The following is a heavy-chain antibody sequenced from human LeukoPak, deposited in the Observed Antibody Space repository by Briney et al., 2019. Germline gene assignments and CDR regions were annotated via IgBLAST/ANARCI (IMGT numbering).Heavy chain of an antibody. V-gene: IGHV4-30-2*05. CDR1: GGSISSGGYS. CDR3: ARDRGTAMVLY. CDR2: IYHSGST. D-gene: IGHD5-18*01. Sequence: PSETPSLTCAVFGGSISSGGYSWSWIRQPPGKGLEWIGYIYHSGSTYYNPSLKSRVAISVDTSKNQFSLKLSSVTAADTAVYYCARDRGTAMVLYWGQGTLVTVTS. J-gene: IGHJ4*02.